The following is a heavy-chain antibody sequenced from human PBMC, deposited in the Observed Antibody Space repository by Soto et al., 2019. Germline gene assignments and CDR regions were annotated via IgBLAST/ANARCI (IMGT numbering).Heavy chain of an antibody. CDR2: ISAYNGNT. CDR1: GYTFTSYG. Sequence: QVQLVQSGAEVKKPGASVKVSCKASGYTFTSYGISWVRQAPGQGLEWMGWISAYNGNTNYAQKLQGRVTMTTDTSASTADMELRSVRSDDTAEDSCARDLAVSLVDYCGQGTLVTVSS. CDR3: ARDLAVSLVDY. V-gene: IGHV1-18*01. J-gene: IGHJ4*02.